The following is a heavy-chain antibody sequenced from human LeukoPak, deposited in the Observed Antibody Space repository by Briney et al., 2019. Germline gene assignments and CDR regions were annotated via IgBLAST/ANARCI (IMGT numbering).Heavy chain of an antibody. CDR1: GFTFSSYG. CDR2: ISYDGSNK. V-gene: IGHV3-30*03. Sequence: GGSLRLSCAASGFTFSSYGMHWVRQAPGKGLEWVAVISYDGSNKYYADSVKGRFTISRDNSKNTLYLQMNSLRSEDTAVYYCVSRGAYYYLYSWGQGTLVTVSS. CDR3: VSRGAYYYLYS. J-gene: IGHJ4*02. D-gene: IGHD4-17*01.